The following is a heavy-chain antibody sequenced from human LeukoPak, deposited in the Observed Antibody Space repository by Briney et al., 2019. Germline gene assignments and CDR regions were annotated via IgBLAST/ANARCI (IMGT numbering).Heavy chain of an antibody. V-gene: IGHV4-39*07. J-gene: IGHJ3*02. D-gene: IGHD1-1*01. CDR2: IYYSGST. CDR1: GGSISSSSYY. Sequence: PSETLSLTCTVSGGSISSSSYYWGWIRQPPGKGLEWIGSIYYSGSTYYNPSLKSRVTISVDTSKNQFSLKLSSVTAADTAVYYCATLGPKMEHAFDIWGQGTMVTVSS. CDR3: ATLGPKMEHAFDI.